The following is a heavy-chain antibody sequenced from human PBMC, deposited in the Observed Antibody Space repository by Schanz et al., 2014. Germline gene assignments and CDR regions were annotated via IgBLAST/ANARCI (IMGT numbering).Heavy chain of an antibody. Sequence: EVQLVESGGGLVQPGGSLRLSCAASGFTFSDSWMHWVRQAPGKGLEWVANIKQDGSAKNYVDSVKGRFTISRDNPKNSLCLQMNSLRAEDTALYYCARVLGGDEGLDQWGQGTLVTVSS. CDR2: IKQDGSAK. D-gene: IGHD4-17*01. J-gene: IGHJ4*02. V-gene: IGHV3-7*01. CDR3: ARVLGGDEGLDQ. CDR1: GFTFSDSW.